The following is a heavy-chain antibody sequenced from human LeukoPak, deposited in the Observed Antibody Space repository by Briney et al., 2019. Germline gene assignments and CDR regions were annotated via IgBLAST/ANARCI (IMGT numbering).Heavy chain of an antibody. CDR1: GFIFSTYT. D-gene: IGHD5/OR15-5a*01. CDR2: ISSSGGST. Sequence: HTGGSLRLSCAASGFIFSTYTMNWVRQAPGKGLEWVSSISSSGGSTYYADSVKGRFTISRDNSKNTLYLQVNSLRAEDTAVYYCAKAAVYHDSCPDSWGQGTLVTVSS. J-gene: IGHJ4*02. V-gene: IGHV3-23*01. CDR3: AKAAVYHDSCPDS.